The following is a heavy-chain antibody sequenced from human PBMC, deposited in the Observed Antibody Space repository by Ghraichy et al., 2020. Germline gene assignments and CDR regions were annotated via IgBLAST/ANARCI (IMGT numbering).Heavy chain of an antibody. V-gene: IGHV4-34*01. CDR3: ARYSRYLLDY. D-gene: IGHD1-26*01. Sequence: SETLSLTCAVYGGSFSGYYWSWIRQPPGKGLEWIGEINHSGSTNYNPSLKSRVTISVDTSKNQFSLKLSSVTAADTAVYYCARYSRYLLDYWGQGTLVTVSS. J-gene: IGHJ4*02. CDR2: INHSGST. CDR1: GGSFSGYY.